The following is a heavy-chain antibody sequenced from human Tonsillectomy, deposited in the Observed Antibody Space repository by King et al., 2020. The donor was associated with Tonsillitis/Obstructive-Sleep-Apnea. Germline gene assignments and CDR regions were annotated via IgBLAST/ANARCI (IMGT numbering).Heavy chain of an antibody. CDR1: GGSISSYY. D-gene: IGHD4/OR15-4a*01. CDR3: ARADSRRRWFSY. V-gene: IGHV4-59*01. CDR2: IYYSGST. Sequence: VQLQESGPGLVKPSETLSLTCTVSGGSISSYYWSWIRPPPGKGLEWIGYIYYSGSTNYNPSLKSRVTISVDTSKNQFSLKLSSVTAADTAVYYCARADSRRRWFSYWGQGTLVTVSS. J-gene: IGHJ4*02.